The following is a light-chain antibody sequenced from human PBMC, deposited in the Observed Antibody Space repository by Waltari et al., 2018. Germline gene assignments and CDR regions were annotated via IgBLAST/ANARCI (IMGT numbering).Light chain of an antibody. CDR1: QSVNRN. V-gene: IGKV3D-15*01. J-gene: IGKJ2*01. Sequence: EIAMTQSPATLSLSPGERATLSCSASQSVNRNLAWYQQKPGQPPRLLIYGVSSRATGIPDRFTGSGSGMEFTLTISSLEPEDVGIYHCQQSIQWPYTFGQGTKVEIK. CDR3: QQSIQWPYT. CDR2: GVS.